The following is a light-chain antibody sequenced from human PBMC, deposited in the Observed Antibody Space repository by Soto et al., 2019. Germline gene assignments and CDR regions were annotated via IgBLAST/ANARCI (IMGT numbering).Light chain of an antibody. CDR1: QSVSSD. CDR2: GAS. Sequence: VVTQSPATLSVFPGETATLSCRASQSVSSDLAWYQQSLGQAPTLLIYGASTRATGIPARFRGSGSGTEIRLTISSLQFEDFAIYYCQQYNTWHSMMAFGRGTKVEIK. J-gene: IGKJ1*01. CDR3: QQYNTWHSMMA. V-gene: IGKV3-15*01.